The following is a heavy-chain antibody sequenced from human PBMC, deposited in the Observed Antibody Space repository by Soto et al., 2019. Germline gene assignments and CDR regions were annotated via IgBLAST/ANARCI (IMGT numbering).Heavy chain of an antibody. V-gene: IGHV4-34*01. Sequence: SHPLSLTFSLLGESFCAYEWPCIRQPSGPGPEWIGEINHSGSTNYNPSLKSRVTISADTSKNQFSLKLTSVTAADTAVYYCARDRYYGSGNFFVDYWGQGTLVTVSS. CDR1: GESFCAYE. J-gene: IGHJ4*02. CDR3: ARDRYYGSGNFFVDY. CDR2: INHSGST. D-gene: IGHD3-10*01.